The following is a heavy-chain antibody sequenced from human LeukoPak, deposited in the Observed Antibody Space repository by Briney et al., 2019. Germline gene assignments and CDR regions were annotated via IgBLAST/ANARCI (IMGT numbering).Heavy chain of an antibody. Sequence: SVKVSCTASGGTFSSYAISWVRQAPGQGLEWMGGIIPIFGTANYAQKFQGRVTITTDESTSTAYMELSSLRSEDTAVYYCARIPHSSGWYRRTDYYYMDVWGKGTTVTVSS. CDR2: IIPIFGTA. CDR3: ARIPHSSGWYRRTDYYYMDV. CDR1: GGTFSSYA. D-gene: IGHD6-19*01. V-gene: IGHV1-69*05. J-gene: IGHJ6*03.